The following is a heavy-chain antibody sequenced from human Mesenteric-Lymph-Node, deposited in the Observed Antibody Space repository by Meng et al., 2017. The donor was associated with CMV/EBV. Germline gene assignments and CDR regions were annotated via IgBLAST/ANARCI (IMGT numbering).Heavy chain of an antibody. J-gene: IGHJ6*02. D-gene: IGHD3-16*01. CDR2: INPNSGGT. CDR3: ARVEGGSHYYYYGMDV. Sequence: ASVKVSCKASGYTFTSYGISWVRQAPGQGLEWMGWINPNSGGTNYAQQFQGRVTMTRDTSISTAYMELSRLRSDDTAVYYCARVEGGSHYYYYGMDVWGQGTTVTVSS. CDR1: GYTFTSYG. V-gene: IGHV1-2*02.